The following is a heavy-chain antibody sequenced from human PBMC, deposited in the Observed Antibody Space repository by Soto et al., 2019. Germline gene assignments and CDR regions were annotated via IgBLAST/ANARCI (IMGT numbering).Heavy chain of an antibody. CDR2: IDPSGGST. V-gene: IGHV1-46*01. CDR3: ARKYYFYY. CDR1: GYALTNYY. J-gene: IGHJ4*02. Sequence: QVQLVQSGAEVKKPGASVKVSCKASGYALTNYYIHWVRQAPGQGLEWMGVIDPSGGSTTYAQKFQGRVAMTGDTSTRTVYMEFSCVRSEETAVYYCARKYYFYYWGQGTLVTVSS.